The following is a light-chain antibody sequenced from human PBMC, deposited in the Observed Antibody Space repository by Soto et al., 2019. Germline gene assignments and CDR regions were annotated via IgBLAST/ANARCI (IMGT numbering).Light chain of an antibody. J-gene: IGKJ4*01. CDR1: QSVRSNY. Sequence: EIVLTQSPGTLSLSSGERATLSCRASQSVRSNYLAWYQQKPGQAPRLLIYGASSRATGIPERFGGSGSGTAFTLTISSLEPDDFAVYYCQQYASSPLTFGGGTKVEIK. CDR3: QQYASSPLT. V-gene: IGKV3-20*01. CDR2: GAS.